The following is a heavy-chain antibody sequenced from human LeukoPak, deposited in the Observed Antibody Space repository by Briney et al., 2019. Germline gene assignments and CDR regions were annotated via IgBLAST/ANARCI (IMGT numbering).Heavy chain of an antibody. CDR1: GFSLSTSGVG. D-gene: IGHD2-15*01. Sequence: SGPTLVNPTQTLTLTCTFSGFSLSTSGVGVGWIRQPPGKALEWLALIYWNDDKRYSPSLKSRLTITKDTSKNQVVLTMTNMDPVDTATYYCAHVRYCSGGSCYTTPIWFDPWGQGTLVTVSS. CDR3: AHVRYCSGGSCYTTPIWFDP. J-gene: IGHJ5*02. V-gene: IGHV2-5*01. CDR2: IYWNDDK.